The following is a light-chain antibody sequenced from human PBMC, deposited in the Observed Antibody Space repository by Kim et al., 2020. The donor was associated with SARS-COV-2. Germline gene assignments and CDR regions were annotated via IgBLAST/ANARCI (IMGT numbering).Light chain of an antibody. Sequence: AMGQTVRFTCQGDSLRNYYDSWYQQKPRQAPVVVIYGRNDRPSGIPDRFSGSNSGNTASLTITGAQAEDEANYYCNSRDSSGNHLVFGGGTQLTVL. CDR3: NSRDSSGNHLV. J-gene: IGLJ3*02. CDR2: GRN. V-gene: IGLV3-19*01. CDR1: SLRNYY.